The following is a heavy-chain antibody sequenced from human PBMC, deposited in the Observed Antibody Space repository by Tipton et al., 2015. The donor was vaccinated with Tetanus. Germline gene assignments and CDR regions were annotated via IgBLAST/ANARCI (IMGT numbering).Heavy chain of an antibody. J-gene: IGHJ4*02. Sequence: TLSLTCTVSGDSITSSKYSWNWIRQPPGKGLEWIGYVYHTGSTYYKPSLKSRVTMSVDRSMNQFSLNLNSVTAAGTAVYYCARGHLRGIVVAVFAYWGQGTLVSVSS. CDR2: VYHTGST. D-gene: IGHD2-15*01. CDR3: ARGHLRGIVVAVFAY. CDR1: GDSITSSKYS. V-gene: IGHV4-30-2*01.